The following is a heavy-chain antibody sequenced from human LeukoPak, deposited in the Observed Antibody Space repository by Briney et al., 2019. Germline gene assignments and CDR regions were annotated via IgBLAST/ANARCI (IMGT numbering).Heavy chain of an antibody. D-gene: IGHD4-17*01. V-gene: IGHV4-39*07. J-gene: IGHJ4*02. CDR3: ARVHYGNFGY. Sequence: SETLSLTCTVSGGSISSSSYYWGWIRQPPGKGLEWIGSIYYSGSTYYNPSLKSRVTISVDTSKNQFSLKLSSVTAADTAVYYCARVHYGNFGYWGQGTLVTVSS. CDR2: IYYSGST. CDR1: GGSISSSSYY.